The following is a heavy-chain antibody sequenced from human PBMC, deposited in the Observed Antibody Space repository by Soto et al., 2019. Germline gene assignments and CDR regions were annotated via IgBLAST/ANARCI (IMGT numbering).Heavy chain of an antibody. CDR3: MTSVTQHDY. V-gene: IGHV3-7*01. Sequence: EVQLVESGGGLVQPGGSLRLSCAASGFTLSSYWMNWVRLAPGKGLEWVANIKQDGSQKNYVDSVKGRFTISRDNAKNSLYLQMSSLRAEDTAVYYCMTSVTQHDYWGQGTLVTVSS. CDR2: IKQDGSQK. J-gene: IGHJ4*02. D-gene: IGHD4-17*01. CDR1: GFTLSSYW.